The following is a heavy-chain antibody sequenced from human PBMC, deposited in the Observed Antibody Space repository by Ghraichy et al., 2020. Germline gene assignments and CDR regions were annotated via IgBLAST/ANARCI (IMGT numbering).Heavy chain of an antibody. CDR2: IYYSGST. J-gene: IGHJ6*02. CDR3: ARDYRQQLPNADYYYSGMDV. CDR1: GGSISSYF. D-gene: IGHD6-13*01. V-gene: IGHV4-59*01. Sequence: SETLSLTCTVSGGSISSYFWSWLRQPPGKGLEWIGHIYYSGSTNYNPPLKSRVPISVDTSKNQFSLKLNSVTAADTAVYYCARDYRQQLPNADYYYSGMDVWGQGTTVTVS.